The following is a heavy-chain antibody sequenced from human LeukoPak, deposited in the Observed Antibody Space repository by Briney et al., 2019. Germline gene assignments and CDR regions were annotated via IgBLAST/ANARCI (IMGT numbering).Heavy chain of an antibody. Sequence: VASVKVSCKAPGGTFSSYAITWVRQAPGQGLEWMGRIIPIFGTANYAQKFQGRVTITTDESTSTAYMELSTLRSDDTAVYYCARERPPGDSSNWFLEGYFDIWGQGTLVTVSS. D-gene: IGHD6-13*01. CDR3: ARERPPGDSSNWFLEGYFDI. CDR2: IIPIFGTA. J-gene: IGHJ4*02. CDR1: GGTFSSYA. V-gene: IGHV1-69*05.